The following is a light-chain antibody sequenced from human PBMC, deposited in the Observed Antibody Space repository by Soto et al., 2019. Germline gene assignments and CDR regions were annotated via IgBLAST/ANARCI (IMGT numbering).Light chain of an antibody. V-gene: IGKV1-9*01. CDR3: QQLNSYPFLT. J-gene: IGKJ4*01. Sequence: DIQLTQSPSFLSASVGDRVTITCRASQGISSYLAWYQQKPGKAPKLLIYAASTLQSGVPSRFSGSGSGTEFTLTISSLQPGDVATYYCQQLNSYPFLTFGGGTKVEIK. CDR2: AAS. CDR1: QGISSY.